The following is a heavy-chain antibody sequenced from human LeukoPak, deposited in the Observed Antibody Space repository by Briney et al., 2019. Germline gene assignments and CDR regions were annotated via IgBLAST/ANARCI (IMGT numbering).Heavy chain of an antibody. J-gene: IGHJ4*02. D-gene: IGHD2/OR15-2a*01. V-gene: IGHV4-59*12. CDR3: AREGIVSTYDQ. CDR1: GDSISSYY. Sequence: PSETLSLTCTVSGDSISSYYWYWFRQPPGKELEWIACIYYSGITHYNPSLKSRVTISLDTSKNQFSLRLSSVTAADTAVYYCAREGIVSTYDQWGQGTLVTVSS. CDR2: IYYSGIT.